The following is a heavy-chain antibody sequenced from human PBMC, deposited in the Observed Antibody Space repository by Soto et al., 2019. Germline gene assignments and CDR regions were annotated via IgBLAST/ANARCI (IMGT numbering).Heavy chain of an antibody. CDR2: ISGSGGST. V-gene: IGHV3-23*01. CDR1: GFTFSSYA. CDR3: AKDPHNVLLWFGELFDPVAY. D-gene: IGHD3-10*01. Sequence: PGGSLRLSCAASGFTFSSYAMSWVRQAPGKGLEWVSAISGSGGSTYYADSVKGRFTISRDNSKNTLYLQMNSLRAEDTAVYYCAKDPHNVLLWFGELFDPVAYWGQGTLVTVSS. J-gene: IGHJ4*02.